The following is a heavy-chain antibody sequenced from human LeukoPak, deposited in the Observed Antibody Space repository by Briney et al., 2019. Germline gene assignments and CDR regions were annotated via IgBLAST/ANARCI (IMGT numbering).Heavy chain of an antibody. V-gene: IGHV3-23*01. D-gene: IGHD3-22*01. CDR2: ISGSGGST. CDR3: AKDRSYYDSSAQT. CDR1: GFTFSSYA. Sequence: PGGSLRLSGAASGFTFSSYAMSWFRQAPGKGLGWVSAISGSGGSTYYADSVKGRFTISRDNSKNTLYLQMNSLRAEDTAVYYCAKDRSYYDSSAQTWGQGTLVTVSS. J-gene: IGHJ4*02.